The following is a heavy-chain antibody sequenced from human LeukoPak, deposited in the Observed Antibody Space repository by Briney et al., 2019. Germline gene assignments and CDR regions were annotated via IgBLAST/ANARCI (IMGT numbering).Heavy chain of an antibody. CDR3: ASGGRDGYNYCFDY. V-gene: IGHV1-69*06. Sequence: SVKVSCKASGGTFSSYAISWVRQAPGQGLEWMGGIIPIFGTANYAQKFQGRVTITADKSTSTAYMELSSLRSEDTAVYYCASGGRDGYNYCFDYWGQGTLVTVSS. D-gene: IGHD5-24*01. CDR2: IIPIFGTA. CDR1: GGTFSSYA. J-gene: IGHJ4*02.